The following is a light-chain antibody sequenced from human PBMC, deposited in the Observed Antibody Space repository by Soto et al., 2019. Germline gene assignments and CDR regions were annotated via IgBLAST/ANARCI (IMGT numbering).Light chain of an antibody. V-gene: IGKV3-15*01. CDR2: AAS. J-gene: IGKJ5*01. Sequence: EIVMTQSPATLSVSPGERVTLSCRASQTVSSNLAWYQQKPGHAPRLPIYAASTRATDTPSSVSGSGSGTEVTPTISSLQSEYFSVYYCQQDNNWPPPITFGQGTRLEIK. CDR1: QTVSSN. CDR3: QQDNNWPPPIT.